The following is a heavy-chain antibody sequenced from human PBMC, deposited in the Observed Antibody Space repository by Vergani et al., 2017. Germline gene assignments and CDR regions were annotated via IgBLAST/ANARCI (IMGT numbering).Heavy chain of an antibody. CDR2: IYYSGST. V-gene: IGHV4-59*01. Sequence: QVQLQESGPGLVKPSETLSLTCTVSGGSISSYYWSWIRQPPGKGLEWIGYIYYSGSTNYNPSLKSRVTISVDTSKNQFSLKLSSVTAADTAVYYCAKDDDYIWGSPVIDYWGQGTLVTVSS. J-gene: IGHJ4*02. CDR1: GGSISSYY. D-gene: IGHD3-16*01. CDR3: AKDDDYIWGSPVIDY.